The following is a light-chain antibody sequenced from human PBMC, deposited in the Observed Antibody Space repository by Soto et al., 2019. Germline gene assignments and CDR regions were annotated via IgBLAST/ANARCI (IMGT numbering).Light chain of an antibody. CDR1: QTVLYSPNNKNY. Sequence: DIVMTQSPDYLAMSLGERATINCKSSQTVLYSPNNKNYLAWYQQKPRQPPKLLISWASTRESGVPDRFSGSGSGTDFTLTISSLQAEDVAVYYCQQYYTTPRTFGQGTKVEIK. J-gene: IGKJ1*01. CDR3: QQYYTTPRT. CDR2: WAS. V-gene: IGKV4-1*01.